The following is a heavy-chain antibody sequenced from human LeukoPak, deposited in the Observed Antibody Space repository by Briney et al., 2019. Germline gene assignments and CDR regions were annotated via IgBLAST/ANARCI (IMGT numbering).Heavy chain of an antibody. J-gene: IGHJ4*02. CDR2: ISYDGSNK. CDR1: GFTFSSYG. Sequence: PGRSLRLSCAASGFTFSSYGMHWVRQAPGKGLEWVAVISYDGSNKYYADSVKGRFTISRDNSKNTLYLQMNSLRAEDTAVYYCAKDMSSGIAVIDYWGQGTLVTVSS. V-gene: IGHV3-30*18. CDR3: AKDMSSGIAVIDY. D-gene: IGHD6-19*01.